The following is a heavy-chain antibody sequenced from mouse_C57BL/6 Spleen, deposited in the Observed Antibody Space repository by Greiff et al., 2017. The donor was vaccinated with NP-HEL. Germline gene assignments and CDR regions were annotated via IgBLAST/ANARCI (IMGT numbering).Heavy chain of an antibody. V-gene: IGHV1-59*01. CDR1: GYTFTSYW. CDR3: ARETAQATNAMDY. D-gene: IGHD3-2*02. J-gene: IGHJ4*01. Sequence: QVQLQQPGAELVRPGTSVKLSCKASGYTFTSYWMHWVKQRPGQGLEWIGVIDPSDSYTNYNQKFKGKATLTVDTSSSTAYMQLSSLTSEDSAVYYCARETAQATNAMDYWGRGTSVTVSS. CDR2: IDPSDSYT.